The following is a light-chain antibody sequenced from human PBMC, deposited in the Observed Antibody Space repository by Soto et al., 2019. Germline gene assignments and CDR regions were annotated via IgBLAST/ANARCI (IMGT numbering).Light chain of an antibody. J-gene: IGKJ1*01. Sequence: DIVMTQSPDSLAVCLRERATINCKSSQRVLYSSNNKNYLAGYLQIPGQPAKLLIYWASNRGSGVPDRFSGSGSGTDFTHTISSLQAEDVAVYYCQQYYSTPRTFGQGTKV. V-gene: IGKV4-1*01. CDR1: QRVLYSSNNKNY. CDR2: WAS. CDR3: QQYYSTPRT.